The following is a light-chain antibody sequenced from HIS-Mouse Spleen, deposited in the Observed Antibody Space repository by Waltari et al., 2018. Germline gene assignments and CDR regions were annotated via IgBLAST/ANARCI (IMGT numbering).Light chain of an antibody. CDR1: SSDGGGYNY. CDR2: DVS. CDR3: CSYAGSYTLV. J-gene: IGLJ2*01. Sequence: QSALTQPRSVSGSPGQSVTISCTGTSSDGGGYNYVSWYQQHPAKAPKLIIYDVSKRPAGVPDRFSGSKSGNTASLTISGLQAEDEADYYCCSYAGSYTLVFGGGTKLTVL. V-gene: IGLV2-11*01.